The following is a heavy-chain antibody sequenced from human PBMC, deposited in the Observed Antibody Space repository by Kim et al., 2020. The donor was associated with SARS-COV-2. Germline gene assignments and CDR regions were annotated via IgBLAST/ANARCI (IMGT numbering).Heavy chain of an antibody. Sequence: GGSLRLSCAASGFTFGDYAMHWVRQAPGKGLEWVSGISWNSGSIGYADSVKGRFTISRDNAKNSLYLQMNSLRAEDTALYYCARGHDYGEIDYWGQGTLVTVSS. D-gene: IGHD4-17*01. CDR1: GFTFGDYA. V-gene: IGHV3-9*01. CDR2: ISWNSGSI. J-gene: IGHJ4*02. CDR3: ARGHDYGEIDY.